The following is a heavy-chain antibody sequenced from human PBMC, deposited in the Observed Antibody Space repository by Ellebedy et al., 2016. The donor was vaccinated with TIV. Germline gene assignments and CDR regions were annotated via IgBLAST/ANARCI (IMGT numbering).Heavy chain of an antibody. J-gene: IGHJ4*02. Sequence: MPSETLSLTCTVSGGSISSGGYYWSWIRQVPGKGLEWIGYIRNSGRSYYNPSLTSRVTISVDTSKNQFSLKLSSVTAADTAVYYCARDLDDWGQGTLVTVSS. D-gene: IGHD3-10*01. V-gene: IGHV4-31*03. CDR2: IRNSGRS. CDR3: ARDLDD. CDR1: GGSISSGGYY.